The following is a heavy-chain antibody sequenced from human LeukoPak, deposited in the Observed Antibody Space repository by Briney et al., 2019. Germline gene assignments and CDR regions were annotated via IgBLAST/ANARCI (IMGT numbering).Heavy chain of an antibody. CDR2: ISSSGTTI. D-gene: IGHD3-10*02. CDR1: GFTFSDHY. CDR3: ARGVTTLEN. Sequence: GGSLTLSCAASGFTFSDHYMSWMRQTPGKGLEWVSYISSSGTTICYADSVKGRFTISRDNAKNSLYLQMSSLRAEDTAVYYCARGVTTLENWGQGTLVTVSS. J-gene: IGHJ4*02. V-gene: IGHV3-11*04.